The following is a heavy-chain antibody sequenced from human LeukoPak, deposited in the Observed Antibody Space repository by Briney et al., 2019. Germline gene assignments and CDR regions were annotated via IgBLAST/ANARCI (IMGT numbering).Heavy chain of an antibody. J-gene: IGHJ5*02. CDR1: GGSISSYY. CDR2: IYYSGST. D-gene: IGHD3-16*01. CDR3: ARGYDYVWGSYNWFDP. V-gene: IGHV4-59*01. Sequence: SETLSLTCNVSGGSISSYYWSWIRQPPGKGLEWIGYIYYSGSTNYNPSLKSRVTISVDTSKNQFSLKLSSVTAADTAVYYCARGYDYVWGSYNWFDPWGQGTLVTVSS.